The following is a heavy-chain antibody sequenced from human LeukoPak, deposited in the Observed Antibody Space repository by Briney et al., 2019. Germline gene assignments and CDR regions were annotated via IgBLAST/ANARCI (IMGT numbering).Heavy chain of an antibody. CDR2: IIPILGTA. J-gene: IGHJ6*04. V-gene: IGHV1-69*01. D-gene: IGHD3-10*01. CDR3: ARDMYYYGSGSYRYYYYYGMDV. CDR1: GDTFSSYA. Sequence: SVKVSCKASGDTFSSYAIIWVRQAPGQGLEWMGGIIPILGTANYAQKFQGRVTITADESTSTAYMELSSLRSEDTAVYYCARDMYYYGSGSYRYYYYYGMDVWGKGTTVTVSS.